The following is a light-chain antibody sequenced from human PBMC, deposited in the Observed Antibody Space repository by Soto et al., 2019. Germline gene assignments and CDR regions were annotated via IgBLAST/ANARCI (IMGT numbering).Light chain of an antibody. CDR1: QSVSNT. J-gene: IGKJ1*01. V-gene: IGKV3-15*01. CDR3: LQYDDWHRT. Sequence: EIVMSQSPAILSVSPGYRSTLSCRAGQSVSNTLAWYQQKPGQTPRLVIYGASNRATGVPARSSGSGSGTDFTLTISSLQSEDFEVYYCLQYDDWHRTFGQGTKVDIK. CDR2: GAS.